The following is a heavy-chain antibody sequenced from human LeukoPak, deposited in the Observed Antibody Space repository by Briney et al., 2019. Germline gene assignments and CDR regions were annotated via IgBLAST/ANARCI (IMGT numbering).Heavy chain of an antibody. Sequence: PGGSLRLSCAASGFTFSSYGMHWVRQAPGKGLEWVAVISYDGSNKYYADSVKGRFTISRDNSKNTLYLQMNSLRAEDTAVYYCARDKYIAAAGCYDYWGQGTLVTVSS. CDR1: GFTFSSYG. CDR3: ARDKYIAAAGCYDY. D-gene: IGHD6-13*01. J-gene: IGHJ4*02. CDR2: ISYDGSNK. V-gene: IGHV3-30*19.